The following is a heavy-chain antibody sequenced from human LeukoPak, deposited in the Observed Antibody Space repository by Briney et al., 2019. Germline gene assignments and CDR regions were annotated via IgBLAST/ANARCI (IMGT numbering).Heavy chain of an antibody. D-gene: IGHD1-14*01. Sequence: GGSLRLSCAASGFTFSSYAMSWVHQAPGKGLEWVSGMSGSGGSTHYADSVKGRFTISRDNSKNTLYLQMNSLRAEDTAVYYCAKGGPVSRQHLLDYWGQGTLVTVSS. V-gene: IGHV3-23*01. J-gene: IGHJ4*02. CDR2: MSGSGGST. CDR3: AKGGPVSRQHLLDY. CDR1: GFTFSSYA.